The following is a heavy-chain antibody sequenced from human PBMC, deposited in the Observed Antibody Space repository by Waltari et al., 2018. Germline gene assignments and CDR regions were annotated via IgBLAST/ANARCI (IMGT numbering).Heavy chain of an antibody. CDR1: GGSISSYY. D-gene: IGHD6-13*01. Sequence: QVQLQESGPGLVKPSETLSLTCTVSGGSISSYYWSWIRQPPGKGLEWIGYIYYSGSTNYNPSLKSRFTISRDNAKNSLYLQMNSLRAEDTAVYYCWTQQPVSYYGMDVWGQGTTVTVSS. J-gene: IGHJ6*02. V-gene: IGHV4-59*03. CDR2: IYYSGST. CDR3: WTQQPVSYYGMDV.